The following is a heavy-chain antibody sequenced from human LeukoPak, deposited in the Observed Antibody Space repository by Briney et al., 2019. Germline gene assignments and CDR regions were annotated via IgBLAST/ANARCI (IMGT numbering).Heavy chain of an antibody. J-gene: IGHJ1*01. CDR3: ASALTTLEYFQH. CDR1: GGSISSYY. D-gene: IGHD4-17*01. Sequence: SETLSLTCTVSGGSISSYYWNWIRQPPGKGLEWVGYIYYSGSTNYNPSLKSRVTISVDTSKKQFSLKLSSVTAADTAVYYCASALTTLEYFQHWGRGTLVTVSS. V-gene: IGHV4-59*01. CDR2: IYYSGST.